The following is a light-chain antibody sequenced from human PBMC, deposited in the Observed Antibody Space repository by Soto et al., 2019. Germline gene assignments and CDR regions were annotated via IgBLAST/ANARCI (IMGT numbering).Light chain of an antibody. J-gene: IGLJ1*01. Sequence: QSVLTQPPSASGTPGQRVTISCFGGSSNMGTNTVGWYQQLPGAAPKVLIYVNDKRPSGVPDRFSGSNSGTSASLTISGLQSEYEAEYCSVAWEYSLGAHVFGNGTKVTVL. CDR3: VAWEYSLGAHV. V-gene: IGLV1-44*01. CDR2: VND. CDR1: SSNMGTNT.